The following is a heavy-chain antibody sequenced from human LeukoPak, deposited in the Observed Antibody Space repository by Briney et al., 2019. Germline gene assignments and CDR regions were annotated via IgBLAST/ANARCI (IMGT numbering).Heavy chain of an antibody. CDR3: AREDPQTTVPEGLDV. CDR1: GGSISDRGYY. D-gene: IGHD4-17*01. J-gene: IGHJ6*02. CDR2: IYYSGST. Sequence: PSETLSLTCTVSGGSISDRGYYWGWIRQPPGKGLEWIGYIYYSGSTNYNPSLKSRVTISVDTSKNQFSLRLSSVTAADTAVYYCAREDPQTTVPEGLDVWGQGTTVTVSS. V-gene: IGHV4-61*08.